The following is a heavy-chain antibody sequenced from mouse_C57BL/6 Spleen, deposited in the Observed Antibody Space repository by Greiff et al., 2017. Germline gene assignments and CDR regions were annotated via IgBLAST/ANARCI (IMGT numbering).Heavy chain of an antibody. V-gene: IGHV1-69*01. CDR3: AIPYGSPYWYFDV. CDR2: IDPSDSYT. J-gene: IGHJ1*03. D-gene: IGHD1-1*01. CDR1: GYTFTSYW. Sequence: VQLQQPGAELVMPGASVKLSCKASGYTFTSYWMHWVKQRPGQGLEWIGEIDPSDSYTNYNQKFKGKSTLTVDKSSSTAYMQLSSLTSEDSAVYYCAIPYGSPYWYFDVWGTGTTVTVSS.